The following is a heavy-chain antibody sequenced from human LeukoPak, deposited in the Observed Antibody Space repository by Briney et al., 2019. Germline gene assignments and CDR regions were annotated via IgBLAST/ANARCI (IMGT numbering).Heavy chain of an antibody. CDR1: GGSISSSSYY. CDR2: IYYSGST. J-gene: IGHJ5*02. V-gene: IGHV4-39*01. CDR3: ARRDGYNINWFDP. D-gene: IGHD5-24*01. Sequence: PSETLSLTCTVSGGSISSSSYYWGWIRQPPGKGLEWIGSIYYSGSTYYNPSLKSRVTISVDTSKNQFSLKLSSVTAADTAVYYCARRDGYNINWFDPWGQGTLVTVSS.